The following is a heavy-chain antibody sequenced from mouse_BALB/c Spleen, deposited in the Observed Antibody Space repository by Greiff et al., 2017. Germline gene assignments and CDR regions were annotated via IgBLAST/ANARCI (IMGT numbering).Heavy chain of an antibody. CDR3: AKSPQAYYRAWCAY. CDR1: GFTFSSYA. CDR2: ISSGGST. J-gene: IGHJ3*01. D-gene: IGHD2-14*01. Sequence: EVQGVESGGGLVKPGGSLKLSCAASGFTFSSYAMSWVRQTPEKRLEWVASISSGGSTYYPDSVKGRFTISRDNARNILYLQMSSLRSEDTAMYYCAKSPQAYYRAWCAYWGQGTLVTVSA. V-gene: IGHV5-6-5*01.